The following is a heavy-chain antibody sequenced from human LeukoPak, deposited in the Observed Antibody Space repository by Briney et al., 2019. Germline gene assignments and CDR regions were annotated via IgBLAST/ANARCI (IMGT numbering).Heavy chain of an antibody. Sequence: AGGSLRLSCAASGFTFSSYAMHWVRQAPGKGLEWVAVISYDGSNKYYAYSVKGRFTISRANSKNTLYLQMNSLRAEDTAVYYCARGGYYGSGSYLDAFDIWGQGTMVTVSS. CDR1: GFTFSSYA. CDR2: ISYDGSNK. D-gene: IGHD3-10*01. V-gene: IGHV3-30-3*01. CDR3: ARGGYYGSGSYLDAFDI. J-gene: IGHJ3*02.